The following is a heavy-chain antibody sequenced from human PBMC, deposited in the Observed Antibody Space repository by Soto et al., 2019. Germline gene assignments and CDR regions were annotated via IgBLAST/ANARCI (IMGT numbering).Heavy chain of an antibody. CDR2: INTDGSYT. J-gene: IGHJ4*02. Sequence: GGSLRLSCAASGFTFSSHWMHWVRQAPGKGLVWVSRINTDGSYTNYADYVKGRFTVSRDNAKNALYLQMNSLRAEDTAVYYCARGSMTTVTTFDYWGQGTLVTVSS. CDR3: ARGSMTTVTTFDY. V-gene: IGHV3-74*01. D-gene: IGHD4-4*01. CDR1: GFTFSSHW.